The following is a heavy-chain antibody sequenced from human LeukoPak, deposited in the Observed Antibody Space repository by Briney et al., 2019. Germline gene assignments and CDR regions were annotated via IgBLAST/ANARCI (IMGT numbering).Heavy chain of an antibody. CDR1: GGSFSGYY. J-gene: IGHJ4*02. CDR3: ARGGPYGDYRG. CDR2: INHSGST. Sequence: NPSETLSLTCAVYGGSFSGYYWSWIRQPPGKGLEWIGEINHSGSTNYNPSLKSRVTISVDTSKNQFSLKLSSVTAADTAVYYCARGGPYGDYRGWGQGTLVTVSS. D-gene: IGHD4-17*01. V-gene: IGHV4-34*01.